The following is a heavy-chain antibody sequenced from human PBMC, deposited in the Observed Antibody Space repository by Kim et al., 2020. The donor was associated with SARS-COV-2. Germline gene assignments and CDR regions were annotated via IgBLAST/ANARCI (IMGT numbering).Heavy chain of an antibody. J-gene: IGHJ5*02. D-gene: IGHD3-22*01. Sequence: GGSLRLSCAASGFTFSDYYMSWIRQAPGKGLEWVSYISSSSSYTNYADSVKGRFTISRDNAKNSLYLQMNSLRAEDTAVYYCASTSSGYYFWFDPWGQGTLVTVSS. V-gene: IGHV3-11*06. CDR2: ISSSSSYT. CDR1: GFTFSDYY. CDR3: ASTSSGYYFWFDP.